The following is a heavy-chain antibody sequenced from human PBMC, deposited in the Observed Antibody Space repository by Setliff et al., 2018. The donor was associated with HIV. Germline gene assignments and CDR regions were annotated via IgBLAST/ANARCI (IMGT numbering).Heavy chain of an antibody. Sequence: GASVKVSCKVSGYTLSELSMHWVRQAPGNGLEWMGGFDPEDDETIYAEKFQGRVTMTEDTATETAYMELSSLRSEDTAVYYCASDVVVPAATPDDAFDIWGQGTMVTVSS. CDR3: ASDVVVPAATPDDAFDI. CDR2: FDPEDDET. D-gene: IGHD2-15*01. V-gene: IGHV1-24*01. CDR1: GYTLSELS. J-gene: IGHJ3*02.